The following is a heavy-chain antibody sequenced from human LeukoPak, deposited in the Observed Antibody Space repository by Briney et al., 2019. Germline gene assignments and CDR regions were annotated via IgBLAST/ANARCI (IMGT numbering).Heavy chain of an antibody. CDR2: IRYDGSNK. Sequence: PGGSLRLSCAASGFTFSSYGMHWVRQAPGKGLEWVAFIRYDGSNKYYADSVKGRFTISRDNSKNTLYLQMNSLRAEDTAVYYCAKGAYQLLFRYWGQGTLVTVSS. J-gene: IGHJ4*02. V-gene: IGHV3-30*02. D-gene: IGHD2-2*01. CDR1: GFTFSSYG. CDR3: AKGAYQLLFRY.